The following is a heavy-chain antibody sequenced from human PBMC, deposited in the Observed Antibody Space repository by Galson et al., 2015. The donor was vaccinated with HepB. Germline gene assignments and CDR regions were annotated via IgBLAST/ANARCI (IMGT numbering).Heavy chain of an antibody. CDR2: IRSKANSYAT. J-gene: IGHJ4*02. Sequence: SLRLSCAASGFTFSGSAMHWVRQASGKGLEWVGRIRSKANSYATAYAASVKGRFTISRDDSKNTAYLQMNSLKTEDTAVYYCTRAYSGSYDDYWGQGTLVTVSS. CDR3: TRAYSGSYDDY. V-gene: IGHV3-73*01. D-gene: IGHD1-26*01. CDR1: GFTFSGSA.